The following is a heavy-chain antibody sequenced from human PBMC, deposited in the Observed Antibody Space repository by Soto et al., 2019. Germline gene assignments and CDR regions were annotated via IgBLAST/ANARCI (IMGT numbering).Heavy chain of an antibody. CDR1: GDRFSTYA. D-gene: IGHD1-1*01. V-gene: IGHV1-69*13. CDR2: IMTFFGAA. Sequence: SVKVSCKASGDRFSTYAFNWVRQAPGQGLEWLGGIMTFFGAAMYAQKCQGRVTITADELTTTVYMELSGLRYEDTAVYYCARGGKERFRGPGMDVWGQGTTVTVSS. J-gene: IGHJ6*02. CDR3: ARGGKERFRGPGMDV.